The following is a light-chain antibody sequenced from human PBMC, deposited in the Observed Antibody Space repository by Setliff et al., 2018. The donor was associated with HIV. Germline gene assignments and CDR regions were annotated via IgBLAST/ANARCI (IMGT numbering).Light chain of an antibody. CDR3: CSFAGSFTYV. CDR1: SSDVGAYKY. Sequence: QSALAQPRSVSGSPGQSVTISCTGTSSDVGAYKYVSWYRQHPGKAPKLLIFDFNMRPSGVPDRFSGSKSGNTASLTISGLQAEDDGDYYCCSFAGSFTYVFGTGTKVTVL. J-gene: IGLJ1*01. CDR2: DFN. V-gene: IGLV2-11*01.